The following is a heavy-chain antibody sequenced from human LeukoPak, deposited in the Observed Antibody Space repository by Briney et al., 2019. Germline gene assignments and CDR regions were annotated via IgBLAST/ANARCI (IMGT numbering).Heavy chain of an antibody. Sequence: SETLSLTCAVSGDSISSSYWWSWVRQPPGKGLEWIGYTYYSGSSNYNPSLKSRVTISIDTSKNQFSLKLSSVTAADTAVYYCARGGGYNSIDYWGQGTLVTVSS. J-gene: IGHJ4*02. CDR3: ARGGGYNSIDY. D-gene: IGHD5-24*01. V-gene: IGHV4-4*02. CDR1: GDSISSSYW. CDR2: TYYSGSS.